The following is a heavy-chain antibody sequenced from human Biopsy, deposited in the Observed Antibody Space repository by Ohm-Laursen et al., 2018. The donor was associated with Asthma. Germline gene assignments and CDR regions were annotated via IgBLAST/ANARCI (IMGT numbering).Heavy chain of an antibody. CDR1: PGSINDYY. CDR3: ARATSTWSQSGPHFFDH. Sequence: GTLSLTCAVSPGSINDYYWNWIRQFPGKGLEWIGYVHSSGSTRFNPSLKSRVTVSVDTSVDQVSLKLSSVSAANTAIYYCARATSTWSQSGPHFFDHWGPGTLVTVSS. V-gene: IGHV4-59*01. J-gene: IGHJ5*02. D-gene: IGHD6-13*01. CDR2: VHSSGST.